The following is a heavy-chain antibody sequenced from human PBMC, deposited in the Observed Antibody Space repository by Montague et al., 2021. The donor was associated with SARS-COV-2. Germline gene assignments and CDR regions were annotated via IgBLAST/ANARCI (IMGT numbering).Heavy chain of an antibody. V-gene: IGHV4-34*01. J-gene: IGHJ6*02. CDR1: GSSFNDYF. CDR3: ARGRGGRAVLMITYDYYYGMDV. D-gene: IGHD2-8*01. Sequence: SETLSLTCAVYGSSFNDYFWTWIRQPPGKGLEWIGEINHDGSTNYNPSLKSRLTISVDTSKKQFSLNLTSVTAADAAVYYCARGRGGRAVLMITYDYYYGMDVWGQGTTVTVSS. CDR2: INHDGST.